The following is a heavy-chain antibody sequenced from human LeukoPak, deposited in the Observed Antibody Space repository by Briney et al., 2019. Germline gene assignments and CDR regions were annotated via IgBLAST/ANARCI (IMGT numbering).Heavy chain of an antibody. D-gene: IGHD5-18*01. J-gene: IGHJ4*02. CDR2: MYSSGST. CDR1: GDSISSYY. Sequence: SETLSLTCTVSGDSISSYYWTWVRQPPGKGLEWIGYMYSSGSTDSNPSLKSRVAMSVDTSKNQFSLRLSSVTAADTAVYYCARGGQLWQPIDYWGQGTLVTVSS. CDR3: ARGGQLWQPIDY. V-gene: IGHV4-59*01.